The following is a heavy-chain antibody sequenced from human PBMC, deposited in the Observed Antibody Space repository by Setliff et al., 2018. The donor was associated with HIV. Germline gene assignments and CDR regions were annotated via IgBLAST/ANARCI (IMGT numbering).Heavy chain of an antibody. CDR1: GFTFSNYW. Sequence: PGASLRLSCAASGFTFSNYWMHWVRQAPGKGLVWVSRINSDGSGTSYADSVKGRFTISRDNAKNSLYLQMNNLSAEDTAVYYCGRAPPYCSGGSCADYWGQGTLVTVSS. J-gene: IGHJ4*02. CDR3: GRAPPYCSGGSCADY. V-gene: IGHV3-74*01. CDR2: INSDGSGT. D-gene: IGHD2-15*01.